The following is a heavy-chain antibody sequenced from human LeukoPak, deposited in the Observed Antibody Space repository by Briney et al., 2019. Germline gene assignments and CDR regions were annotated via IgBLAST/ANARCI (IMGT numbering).Heavy chain of an antibody. J-gene: IGHJ1*01. CDR2: INAGNGNT. V-gene: IGHV1-3*01. Sequence: GASVKVSCRASGYTFTSYAMHWVRQAPGQRLEWMGWINAGNGNTKYSQKFQGRVTITRDTSASTAYMELSSLRSEDTAVYYCAREGKYSSSREYFQHWGQGTLVTVSS. D-gene: IGHD6-13*01. CDR1: GYTFTSYA. CDR3: AREGKYSSSREYFQH.